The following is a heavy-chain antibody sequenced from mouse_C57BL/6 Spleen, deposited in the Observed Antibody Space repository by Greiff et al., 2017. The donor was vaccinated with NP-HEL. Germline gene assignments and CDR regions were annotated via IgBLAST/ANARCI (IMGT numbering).Heavy chain of an antibody. J-gene: IGHJ2*01. Sequence: EVQLQQSGPELVKPGASVTMSCKASGYTFTDYNMHWVKQSHGKSLEWIGYINPNNGGTSYNQKFKGKATLTVNKSSSTAYMELRSLTSEDSAVYYCARDITTVVAPFDYWGQGTTLTVSS. CDR3: ARDITTVVAPFDY. D-gene: IGHD1-1*01. CDR2: INPNNGGT. V-gene: IGHV1-22*01. CDR1: GYTFTDYN.